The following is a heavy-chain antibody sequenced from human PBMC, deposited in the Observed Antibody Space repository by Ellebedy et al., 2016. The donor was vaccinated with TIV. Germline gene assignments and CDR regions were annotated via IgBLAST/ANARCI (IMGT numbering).Heavy chain of an antibody. Sequence: GESLKISCAASGFTFNDYYMSWIRQAPGKGLEWVSYISSSGSTTYLPDSVKGRFTISRDNAKNSLYLQMNSLRAEDTAVYYCARGPGLIVVAYAFDIWGQGTMVTVSS. CDR3: ARGPGLIVVAYAFDI. V-gene: IGHV3-11*01. D-gene: IGHD3-22*01. J-gene: IGHJ3*02. CDR2: ISSSGSTT. CDR1: GFTFNDYY.